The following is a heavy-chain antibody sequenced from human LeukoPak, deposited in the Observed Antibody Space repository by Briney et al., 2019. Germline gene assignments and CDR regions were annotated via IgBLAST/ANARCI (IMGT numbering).Heavy chain of an antibody. J-gene: IGHJ4*02. CDR1: GFTFSSYA. Sequence: PGGSLRLSCAASGFTFSSYAMSWVRQAPGKGREWVSAISDSGSATYYADSVKGRFTISRDNSKNTLHLQMNSLRAEDTAIYYCAKKIFQGWGFYFDYWGQGTLVTVSS. V-gene: IGHV3-23*01. CDR2: ISDSGSAT. CDR3: AKKIFQGWGFYFDY. D-gene: IGHD2-21*01.